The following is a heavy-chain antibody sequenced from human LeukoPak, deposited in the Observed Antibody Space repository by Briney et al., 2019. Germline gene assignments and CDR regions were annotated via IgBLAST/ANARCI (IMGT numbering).Heavy chain of an antibody. CDR1: GFTFSNYA. V-gene: IGHV3-23*01. D-gene: IGHD3-22*01. Sequence: GGSLRLSCAASGFTFSNYAMTWVRQAPGKGLEWVSAISGSGGSTYYADSVKGRFTISRDNSKNTLYLQMNSLRAEDTAVYYCAKDIPSGYFSYWGQGTLVTVSS. J-gene: IGHJ4*02. CDR3: AKDIPSGYFSY. CDR2: ISGSGGST.